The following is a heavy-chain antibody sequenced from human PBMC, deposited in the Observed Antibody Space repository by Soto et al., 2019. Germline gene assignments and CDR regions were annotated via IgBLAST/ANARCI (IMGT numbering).Heavy chain of an antibody. D-gene: IGHD2-21*02. CDR2: VNPSGGHT. Sequence: QVQLMQSGAEVKKPGASVKVSCKASGDTFTDYYIHWVRQAPGQGLEWMGTVNPSGGHTTYAQHCLGRVSXTXAXSXXTLYVELTSLTSDDPAVYYCARGGPVVVVTAALDYWGQGTLVTVSS. V-gene: IGHV1-46*01. J-gene: IGHJ4*02. CDR3: ARGGPVVVVTAALDY. CDR1: GDTFTDYY.